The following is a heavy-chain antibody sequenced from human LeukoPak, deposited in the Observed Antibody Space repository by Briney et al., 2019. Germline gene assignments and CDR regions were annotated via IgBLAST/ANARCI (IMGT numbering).Heavy chain of an antibody. CDR1: GGSISNGYY. D-gene: IGHD1-26*01. CDR2: IYTSGST. CDR3: ARDLVGATWLPGSDAFDI. J-gene: IGHJ3*02. V-gene: IGHV4-61*02. Sequence: KPSETLSLTCAVSGGSISNGYYWSWIRQPAGKGLEWIGRIYTSGSTNYNPSLKSRVTISVDTSKNQFSLKLSSVTAADTALYYCARDLVGATWLPGSDAFDIWGLGTMVIVSS.